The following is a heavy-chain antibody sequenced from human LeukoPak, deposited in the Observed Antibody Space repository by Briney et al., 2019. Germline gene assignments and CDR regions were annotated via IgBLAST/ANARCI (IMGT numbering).Heavy chain of an antibody. CDR2: IRSDGAGT. D-gene: IGHD3-10*01. J-gene: IGHJ4*02. Sequence: GGSLRLSCAASGFTFNNAWMSWVRQAPGKGLEWVSRIRSDGAGTTYADSVKGRFTISRDNSKNTMYLQMNSLRADDPAVYYCATGGGIPGYGSGTYPYYFDYWGQGTLVTVSS. V-gene: IGHV3-74*01. CDR1: GFTFNNAW. CDR3: ATGGGIPGYGSGTYPYYFDY.